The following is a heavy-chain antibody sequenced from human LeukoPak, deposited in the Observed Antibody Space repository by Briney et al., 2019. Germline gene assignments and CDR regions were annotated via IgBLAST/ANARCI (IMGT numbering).Heavy chain of an antibody. CDR2: IYSGGST. CDR1: GFTVSSNY. J-gene: IGHJ4*02. Sequence: GGSLRLSCAASGFTVSSNYMSWVRQAPGKGLEWVSVIYSGGSTYYADSVKGRFTISRDNSKNTLYHQMNSLRAEDTAVYYCARDLGSPAGVDYWGQGTLVTVSS. D-gene: IGHD1-26*01. CDR3: ARDLGSPAGVDY. V-gene: IGHV3-66*02.